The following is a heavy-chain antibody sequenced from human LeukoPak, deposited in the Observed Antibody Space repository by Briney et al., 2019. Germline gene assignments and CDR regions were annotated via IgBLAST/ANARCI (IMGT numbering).Heavy chain of an antibody. CDR3: AREESGGYFYY. J-gene: IGHJ4*02. CDR2: INPSGSST. V-gene: IGHV1-46*01. D-gene: IGHD2-8*02. Sequence: GASVKVSCKASGFTFTNYHMHWVRQAPGQGLEWMGLINPSGSSTNYAQKFRGRVTMTRDTSTTTVYMELSSLRSEDTAVYYCAREESGGYFYYGGQGTLVTVSS. CDR1: GFTFTNYH.